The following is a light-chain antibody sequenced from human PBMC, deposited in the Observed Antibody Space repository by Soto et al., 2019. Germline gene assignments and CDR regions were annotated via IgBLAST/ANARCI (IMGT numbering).Light chain of an antibody. Sequence: QSALTQPASVSGSPGQSITISCIGTSSDVGGYNYVSWYQQHPDKAPKLVIYNVSNRPSGVSDRFSGSKSGNTASLIISVLQSEDEADYYCSSYTSISTVVFGGGTKVTVL. CDR2: NVS. CDR1: SSDVGGYNY. V-gene: IGLV2-14*01. CDR3: SSYTSISTVV. J-gene: IGLJ2*01.